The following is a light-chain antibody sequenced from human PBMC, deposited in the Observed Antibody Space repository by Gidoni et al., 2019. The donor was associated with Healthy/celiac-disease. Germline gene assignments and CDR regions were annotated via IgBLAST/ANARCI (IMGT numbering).Light chain of an antibody. V-gene: IGLV1-40*01. CDR1: SSNIGAGYD. CDR2: GNS. Sequence: QSVLTPPPPVSGAPGPRVTISCTGSSSNIGAGYDVHWYQQLPGTAPKLLIYGNSNRPSGVPDRFSGSKSGTSASLAITGLQAEDEADYYCQSYDSSLSGDVVFGGGTKLTVL. J-gene: IGLJ2*01. CDR3: QSYDSSLSGDVV.